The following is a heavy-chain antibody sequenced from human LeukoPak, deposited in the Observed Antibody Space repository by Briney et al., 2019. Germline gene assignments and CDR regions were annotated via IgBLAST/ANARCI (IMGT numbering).Heavy chain of an antibody. Sequence: PGGSLRLSCAASGFTFSSYGMHWVRQAPGKGLEWMAIIWYDGSKKYYADSVEGRFTISRDNSKNTLYLQMNSMRAEDTAVYFCAREAVSYFYFDYWGQGTLVTVSS. D-gene: IGHD3-10*01. CDR3: AREAVSYFYFDY. V-gene: IGHV3-33*01. CDR1: GFTFSSYG. J-gene: IGHJ4*02. CDR2: IWYDGSKK.